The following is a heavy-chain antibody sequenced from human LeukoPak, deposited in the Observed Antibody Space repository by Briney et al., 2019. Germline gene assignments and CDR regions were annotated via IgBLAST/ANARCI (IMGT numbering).Heavy chain of an antibody. V-gene: IGHV3-23*01. CDR3: AKRGVVIRVILVGFHKEAYYFDS. CDR2: ISDSGGGA. D-gene: IGHD3-22*01. J-gene: IGHJ4*02. CDR1: GITLSNYV. Sequence: GGSLRLSCAVSGITLSNYVMSWVRQAPGKGLEWVAGISDSGGGANYADSVKGRFTISRDNPKNTLYLQMNSLRAEDTAVYFCAKRGVVIRVILVGFHKEAYYFDSWGQGALVTVSS.